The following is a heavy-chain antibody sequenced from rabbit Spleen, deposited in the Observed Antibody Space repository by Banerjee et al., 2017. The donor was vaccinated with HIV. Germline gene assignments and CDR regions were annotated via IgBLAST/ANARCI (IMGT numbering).Heavy chain of an antibody. CDR3: TRDTGYVGNGNPDNL. J-gene: IGHJ4*01. V-gene: IGHV1S45*01. D-gene: IGHD4-2*01. Sequence: QEQLVESGGDLVQPEGSLTLTCKASGLDFSGSYWICWVRQAPGKGLEWIACRYIGGSGSTYYANWAKGRLTISKTSSTTVTLRMTSLTAADTATYFCTRDTGYVGNGNPDNLWGPGTLVTVS. CDR2: RYIGGSGST. CDR1: GLDFSGSYW.